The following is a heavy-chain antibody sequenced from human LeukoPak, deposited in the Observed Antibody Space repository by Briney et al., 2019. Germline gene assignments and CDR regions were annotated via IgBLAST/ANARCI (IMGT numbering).Heavy chain of an antibody. CDR2: IYYTGSP. Sequence: PSETLSLTRTVSGGSISSSSYYWGWIRQPPGKGLEWIGSIYYTGSPFYNPSLRSRVTMSFDTAENQFSLNLNSVTAADTAIYYCARQTYFYEASGPLNDNWGQGTLVTLSS. CDR3: ARQTYFYEASGPLNDN. V-gene: IGHV4-39*01. CDR1: GGSISSSSYY. J-gene: IGHJ1*01. D-gene: IGHD2-15*01.